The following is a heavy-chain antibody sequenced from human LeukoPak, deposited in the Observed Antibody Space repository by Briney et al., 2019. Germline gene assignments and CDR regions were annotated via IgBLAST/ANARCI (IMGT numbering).Heavy chain of an antibody. CDR1: GYTLTELS. D-gene: IGHD5-12*01. CDR3: AIGGVATFPGYYYYGMDV. Sequence: ASVKVSCKVSGYTLTELSMHWVRQAPGKGLEWMGGFDPEDGETIYAQKFQGRVTMTEDTSTDTAYMELSSLRSEDTAVYYCAIGGVATFPGYYYYGMDVWGQGTTVTVSS. J-gene: IGHJ6*02. CDR2: FDPEDGET. V-gene: IGHV1-24*01.